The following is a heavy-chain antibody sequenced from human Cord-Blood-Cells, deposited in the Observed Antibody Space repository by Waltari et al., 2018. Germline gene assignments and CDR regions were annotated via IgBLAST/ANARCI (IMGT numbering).Heavy chain of an antibody. J-gene: IGHJ4*02. CDR2: IYYSGST. Sequence: GPGLVKPSETLSLTCTVSGGSVSSGSYYWSWIRQPPGKGLEWIGYIYYSGSTNYNPSLKSRVTISVDTSKNQFSLKLSSVTAADTAVYYCARDNWNSQFDYWGQGTLVTVSS. V-gene: IGHV4-61*01. D-gene: IGHD1-7*01. CDR3: ARDNWNSQFDY. CDR1: GGSVSSGSYY.